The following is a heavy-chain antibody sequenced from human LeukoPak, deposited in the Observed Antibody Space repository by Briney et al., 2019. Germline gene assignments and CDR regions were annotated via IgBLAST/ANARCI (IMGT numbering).Heavy chain of an antibody. V-gene: IGHV3-23*01. Sequence: PGGSLRLSCAASGFTFTAYAMSWVRQVPGKGLECVSAISGSGGSTYYSDSVKGRFTISRDDSKNTLYLQMNSLRAEDTAVYYCAKEVGFRTGHPPDYWGQGTLVTVSS. CDR2: ISGSGGST. CDR3: AKEVGFRTGHPPDY. J-gene: IGHJ4*02. D-gene: IGHD1-1*01. CDR1: GFTFTAYA.